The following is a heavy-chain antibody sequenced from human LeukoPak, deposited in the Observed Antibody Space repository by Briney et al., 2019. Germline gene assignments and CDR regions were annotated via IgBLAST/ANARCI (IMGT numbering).Heavy chain of an antibody. CDR2: IKEDGSQK. Sequence: GGSLRLSCAASGFTFSNYAMSWVRQSPGKGLEWVANIKEDGSQKYYVDSVKGRFTISRDNAKNSLYLQMNSLRGEDTAVYYCARGLTRSDYWGQGTLVTVSS. CDR3: ARGLTRSDY. CDR1: GFTFSNYA. V-gene: IGHV3-7*04. J-gene: IGHJ4*02.